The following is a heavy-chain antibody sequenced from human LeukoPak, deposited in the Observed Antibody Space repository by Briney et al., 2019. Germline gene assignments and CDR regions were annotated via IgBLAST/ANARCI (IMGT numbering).Heavy chain of an antibody. J-gene: IGHJ3*01. V-gene: IGHV3-23*01. CDR2: INGGGSST. Sequence: PGGSLRLSCAASGFTFSSYAMSWVRQAPGKGLEWASTINGGGSSTYYADSVKGRFTISRDNSKNTLYLQMNSLRVEDTAVYYCAKALRGLTSHDAFDVWGQGTMVTVSS. D-gene: IGHD2-2*01. CDR1: GFTFSSYA. CDR3: AKALRGLTSHDAFDV.